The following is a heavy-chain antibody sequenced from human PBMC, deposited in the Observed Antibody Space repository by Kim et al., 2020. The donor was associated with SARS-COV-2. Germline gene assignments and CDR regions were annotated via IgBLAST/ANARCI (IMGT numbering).Heavy chain of an antibody. V-gene: IGHV5-51*01. Sequence: QSFKGQVTISADKSISTAYLQWSSLKASDTAMYYCARLKSTVVTTDAFDIWGQGTMVTVSS. D-gene: IGHD4-4*01. CDR3: ARLKSTVVTTDAFDI. J-gene: IGHJ3*02.